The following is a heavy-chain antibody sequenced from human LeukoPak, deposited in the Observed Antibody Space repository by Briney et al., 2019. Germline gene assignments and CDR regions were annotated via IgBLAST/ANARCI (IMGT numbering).Heavy chain of an antibody. CDR1: GFTFSNYW. D-gene: IGHD6-6*01. CDR3: ARDGVSSSPDFDY. Sequence: SGGSLRLSCAASGFTFSNYWVHWVRQGPGKGLVWASGINSDGSSANYADSVKGRFTISRDNAKNSLYLQMNSLRAEDTAVYYCARDGVSSSPDFDYWGQGTLVTVSS. V-gene: IGHV3-74*01. J-gene: IGHJ4*02. CDR2: INSDGSSA.